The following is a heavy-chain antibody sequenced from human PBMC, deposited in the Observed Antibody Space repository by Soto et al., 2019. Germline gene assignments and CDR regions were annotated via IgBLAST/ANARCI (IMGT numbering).Heavy chain of an antibody. CDR1: GFAFDDYA. J-gene: IGHJ3*02. CDR3: AKVDLLAVAVEYDAFDI. D-gene: IGHD2-21*01. V-gene: IGHV3-9*01. Sequence: EVQLVESGGGLVQPGRSLRLSCAASGFAFDDYAMHWVRQAPGKGLVWVSGISWNSGSIGYADSVKGRFTISRDNAKNSLYLKINSLRAEYTALYYCAKVDLLAVAVEYDAFDIWGQGTIVTVSS. CDR2: ISWNSGSI.